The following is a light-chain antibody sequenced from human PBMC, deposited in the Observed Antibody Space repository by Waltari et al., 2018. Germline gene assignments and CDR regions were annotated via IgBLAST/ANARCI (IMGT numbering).Light chain of an antibody. CDR1: GSDIGYYNF. CDR2: DVS. Sequence: QSALAQSASVSGSPGQSITISCTGTGSDIGYYNFVSWYQHHPGKAPRLLIFDVSRWSSGVPHRLSGCKSGNTASLTSSGLQAEDEADYYCSSYTSTNTIIFGGGTKVTVL. V-gene: IGLV2-14*03. J-gene: IGLJ2*01. CDR3: SSYTSTNTII.